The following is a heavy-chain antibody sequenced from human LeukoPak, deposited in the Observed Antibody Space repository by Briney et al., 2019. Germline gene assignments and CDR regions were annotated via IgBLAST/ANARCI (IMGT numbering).Heavy chain of an antibody. CDR1: GYVFTSFG. CDR2: ISPYNANA. CDR3: ATGHPRDGYNG. Sequence: ASVRVSCKASGYVFTSFGISWVRQAPGQGLEWMGWISPYNANADYAQKLQGRVTLTTDTSTNTAYMELSSLRSEDTAVYYCATGHPRDGYNGWGQGTLVTVSS. V-gene: IGHV1-18*01. D-gene: IGHD5-24*01. J-gene: IGHJ4*02.